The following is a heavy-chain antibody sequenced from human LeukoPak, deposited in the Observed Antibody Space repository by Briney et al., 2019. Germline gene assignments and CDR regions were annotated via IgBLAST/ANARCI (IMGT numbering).Heavy chain of an antibody. CDR2: IYYSGST. Sequence: SETLSLTCTVSGGSISSYYWSWIRQPPGKGLEWIGYIYYSGSTNYNPSLKSRVTISVDTSKNQFSLKLSSVTAADTAVYYCARVGYSGYDYPYYYYMDVWGKGTTVTISS. CDR3: ARVGYSGYDYPYYYYMDV. V-gene: IGHV4-59*01. J-gene: IGHJ6*03. CDR1: GGSISSYY. D-gene: IGHD5-12*01.